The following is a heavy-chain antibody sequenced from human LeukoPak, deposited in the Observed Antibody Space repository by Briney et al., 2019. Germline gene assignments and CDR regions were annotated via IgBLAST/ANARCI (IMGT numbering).Heavy chain of an antibody. Sequence: GGSLRLSCAASGFSFSNHWMSWVRQAPGKGLEWVAGINLDGTDKYYVDAVKGRFTISRDNAKNSLFLEMNSLRATDTAVYYCVRNGGSLDYWGQGTLVTVSS. D-gene: IGHD2-15*01. CDR2: INLDGTDK. CDR3: VRNGGSLDY. CDR1: GFSFSNHW. J-gene: IGHJ4*02. V-gene: IGHV3-7*01.